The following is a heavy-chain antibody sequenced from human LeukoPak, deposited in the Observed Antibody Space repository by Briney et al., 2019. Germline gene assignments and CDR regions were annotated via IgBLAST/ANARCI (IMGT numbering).Heavy chain of an antibody. CDR2: ISGSGGST. CDR1: GFTFSTYA. D-gene: IGHD2-2*01. CDR3: AKGTCSSTSCYVGDDY. V-gene: IGHV3-23*01. Sequence: GGSLRLSCAASGFTFSTYAMGWVRRAPGKGLEWVSAISGSGGSTYYADSVKGRFTISRDNSKNTLYLQMNSLRAEDTAVYYCAKGTCSSTSCYVGDDYWGQGTLVTVSS. J-gene: IGHJ4*02.